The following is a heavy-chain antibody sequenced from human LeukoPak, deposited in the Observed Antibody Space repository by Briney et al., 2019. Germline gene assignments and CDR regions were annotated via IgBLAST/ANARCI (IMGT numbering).Heavy chain of an antibody. CDR2: IYHTGSA. CDR3: ARSPEWFGESRNYYFDY. J-gene: IGHJ4*02. Sequence: PSETLSLTCTISGGSVSVYYWSWIWQSPGKGLEWIGYIYHTGSARYSPSLKSRVTISADTSQNQFSLKWSSVSAADTAVYYCARSPEWFGESRNYYFDYWGQGTLVTVSS. V-gene: IGHV4-59*02. D-gene: IGHD3-10*01. CDR1: GGSVSVYY.